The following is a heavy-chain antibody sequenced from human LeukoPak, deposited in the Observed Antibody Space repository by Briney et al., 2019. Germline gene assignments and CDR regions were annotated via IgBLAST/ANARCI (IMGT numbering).Heavy chain of an antibody. CDR1: GLTFSDAW. CDR2: IKSKIDGGTI. Sequence: PGGSLRLSCVASGLTFSDAWMSWVRQAPGKGLEWVGRIKSKIDGGTIDYGAPVKGRFTISGDDSRNTLYLQMNSLKTEDTAVYYCTTRRQDGCWGQGTLVTVS. CDR3: TTRRQDGC. V-gene: IGHV3-15*01. D-gene: IGHD6-25*01. J-gene: IGHJ4*02.